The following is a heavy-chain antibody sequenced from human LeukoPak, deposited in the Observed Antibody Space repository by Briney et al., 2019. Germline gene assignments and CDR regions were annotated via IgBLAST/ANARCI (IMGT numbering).Heavy chain of an antibody. CDR1: GDSISSYY. CDR2: IYYSGSS. V-gene: IGHV4-59*01. CDR3: ARELISHGTYYYDSSGLNY. J-gene: IGHJ4*02. Sequence: SETLSLTCTVSGDSISSYYWSWIRQPPGKGLEWIGYIYYSGSSNYNPSLKSRVTISVDTSKNQVSLKLSSVTAADTAVYYCARELISHGTYYYDSSGLNYWGQGTLVTVSS. D-gene: IGHD3-22*01.